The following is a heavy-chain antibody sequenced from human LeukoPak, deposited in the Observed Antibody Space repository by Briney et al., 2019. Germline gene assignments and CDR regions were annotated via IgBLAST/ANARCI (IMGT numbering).Heavy chain of an antibody. J-gene: IGHJ6*03. CDR3: AREIAAADVYYYYYYMDV. CDR2: IYYSGST. V-gene: IGHV4-39*02. CDR1: GGSISSSSYY. D-gene: IGHD6-13*01. Sequence: SETLSLTCTVSGGSISSSSYYWGCIRQPPGKGLEWIGSIYYSGSTYYNPSLKSRVTISVDTSKNQFSLKLSSATAADTAVYYCAREIAAADVYYYYYYMDVWGKGTTVTVSS.